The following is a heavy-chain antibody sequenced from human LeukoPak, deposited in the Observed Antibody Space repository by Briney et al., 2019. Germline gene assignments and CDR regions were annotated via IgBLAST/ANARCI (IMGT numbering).Heavy chain of an antibody. CDR1: GGSFGGYY. CDR2: IYYSGST. Sequence: SETLSLTCAVYGGSFGGYYWSWIRQPPGKGLEWIGYIYYSGSTNYNPSLKSRVTISVDTSKNQFSLKLSSVTAADTAVYYCARLVPGAPLWLGFEYYFDYWGQGTLVTVSP. V-gene: IGHV4-59*01. D-gene: IGHD3-10*01. J-gene: IGHJ4*02. CDR3: ARLVPGAPLWLGFEYYFDY.